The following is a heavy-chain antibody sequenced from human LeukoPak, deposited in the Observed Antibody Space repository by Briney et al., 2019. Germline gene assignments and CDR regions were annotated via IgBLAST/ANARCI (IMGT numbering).Heavy chain of an antibody. CDR1: GFTFSSYW. Sequence: GGSLRLSCAASGFTFSSYWMSWVRQAPGKGLEWVSSISSSSSYIYYADSVKGRFTISRDNAKNSLYLQMNSLRVEDTAVYYCASRLGDYYLDVWGKGTTVTVSS. V-gene: IGHV3-21*01. J-gene: IGHJ6*03. CDR3: ASRLGDYYLDV. CDR2: ISSSSSYI. D-gene: IGHD3-16*01.